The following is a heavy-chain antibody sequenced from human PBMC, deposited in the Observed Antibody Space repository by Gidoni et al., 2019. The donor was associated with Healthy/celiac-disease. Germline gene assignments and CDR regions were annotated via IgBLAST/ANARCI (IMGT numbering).Heavy chain of an antibody. CDR1: GFTFSGSA. CDR2: IRSKANSYAT. D-gene: IGHD4-17*01. Sequence: EVQLVESGGGLVQPGGSLTLSCAASGFTFSGSAMHWVRPAAGKGLEWLGRIRSKANSYATAYAASVKGRFTISRDDSKNTAYLQMNSLKTEDTAVYYCYGDYTFDPWGQGTLVTVSS. V-gene: IGHV3-73*02. J-gene: IGHJ5*02. CDR3: YGDYTFDP.